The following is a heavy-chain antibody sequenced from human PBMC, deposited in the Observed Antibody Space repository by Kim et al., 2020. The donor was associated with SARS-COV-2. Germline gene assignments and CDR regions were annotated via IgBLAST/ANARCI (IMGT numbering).Heavy chain of an antibody. D-gene: IGHD6-13*01. V-gene: IGHV4-59*11. Sequence: SETLSLTCTVSGGSISSHYWSWVRQPPGQGLEWIGYIYHSGSTNYNPSLKSRVTISLDTSKNQFSLKLSSVTAADTAVYYCASFFGSSWFGYAMDVWGQGTTVTVSS. CDR2: IYHSGST. CDR1: GGSISSHY. J-gene: IGHJ6*02. CDR3: ASFFGSSWFGYAMDV.